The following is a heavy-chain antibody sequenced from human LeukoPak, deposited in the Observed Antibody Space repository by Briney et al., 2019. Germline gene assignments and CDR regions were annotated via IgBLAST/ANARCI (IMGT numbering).Heavy chain of an antibody. Sequence: SETLSLTCAVSGGSISSSNWWSWVRQPPGKGLEWIGDIYHSGSTNYNPSLKSRVTISVDKSKNQFSLKLSSVTAADTAVYYCARETAAAAGPFDYWGQGTLVTVSS. CDR3: ARETAAAAGPFDY. CDR2: IYHSGST. J-gene: IGHJ4*02. D-gene: IGHD6-13*01. V-gene: IGHV4-4*02. CDR1: GGSISSSNW.